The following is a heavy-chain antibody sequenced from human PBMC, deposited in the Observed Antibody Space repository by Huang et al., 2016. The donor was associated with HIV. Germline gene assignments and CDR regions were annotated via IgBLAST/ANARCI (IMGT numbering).Heavy chain of an antibody. V-gene: IGHV1-69*13. J-gene: IGHJ4*02. CDR3: ARVHGDYEDYFFDY. CDR1: GGTLSSHS. Sequence: QVQLVQSGAEVVKPGSSVKVSCKASGGTLSSHSISWVRQAPGQGLEWMGGIIPIFAKANEARIFQGRGTITADEATSTVYLELTSMRSDDTAVYYCARVHGDYEDYFFDYWGQGTLVIVSS. D-gene: IGHD4-17*01. CDR2: IIPIFAKA.